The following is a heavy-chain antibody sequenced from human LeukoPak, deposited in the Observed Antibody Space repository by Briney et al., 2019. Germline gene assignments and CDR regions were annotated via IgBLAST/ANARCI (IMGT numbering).Heavy chain of an antibody. CDR1: GGSISSYY. D-gene: IGHD2-2*03. CDR2: IYYSGST. V-gene: IGHV4-59*01. Sequence: SETLSLTCTVSGGSISSYYWSWIRQPPGKGLEWIGYIYYSGSTNYNPSLKSRVTISVDTSKNQFSLKLSSVTAADTAVYYCARLWTRDGYCSSTSCPEDYYYGMDVWGQGTTVTVSS. J-gene: IGHJ6*02. CDR3: ARLWTRDGYCSSTSCPEDYYYGMDV.